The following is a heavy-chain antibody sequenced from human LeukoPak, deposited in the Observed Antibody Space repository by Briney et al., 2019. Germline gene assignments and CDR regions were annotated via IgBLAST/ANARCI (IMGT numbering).Heavy chain of an antibody. Sequence: QTGGSLRLSCAASGFTFSSYAMSWVRQAPGKGLEWVSANSASGGSTYYADSVKGQFTNSRDNSKNTLYLQMNSLRAGDTALECCARSTVTDSWGEGALVTVSS. CDR3: ARSTVTDS. V-gene: IGHV3-23*01. D-gene: IGHD4-17*01. J-gene: IGHJ4*02. CDR2: NSASGGST. CDR1: GFTFSSYA.